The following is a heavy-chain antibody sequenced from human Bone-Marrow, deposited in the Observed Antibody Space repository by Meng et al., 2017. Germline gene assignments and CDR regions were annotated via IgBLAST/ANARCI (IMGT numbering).Heavy chain of an antibody. V-gene: IGHV4-4*02. CDR2: IYHSGST. CDR3: ARRVSGSGLTTDWFDP. D-gene: IGHD4-17*01. Sequence: QGRLQESGSVLVKPSGTLSLTCAVSGGSISSSNWWSWVRQPPGKGLEWIGEIYHSGSTNYNPSLKSRVTISVDKSKNQFSLKLSSVTAADTAVYYCARRVSGSGLTTDWFDPWGQGTLVTVSS. J-gene: IGHJ5*02. CDR1: GGSISSSNW.